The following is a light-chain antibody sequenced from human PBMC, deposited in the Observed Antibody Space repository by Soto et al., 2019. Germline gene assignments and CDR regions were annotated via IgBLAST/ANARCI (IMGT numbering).Light chain of an antibody. V-gene: IGKV3-11*01. CDR1: QSVSSN. Sequence: IVLTQSPGTLSLSPGERATLSCRASQSVSSNLAWYQQKPGQAPRLLIYDASNRATGIPARFSGSGSGTDFTLTISSLEPEDFVVYYCQQRTSWPITFGQGTRLEIK. J-gene: IGKJ5*01. CDR3: QQRTSWPIT. CDR2: DAS.